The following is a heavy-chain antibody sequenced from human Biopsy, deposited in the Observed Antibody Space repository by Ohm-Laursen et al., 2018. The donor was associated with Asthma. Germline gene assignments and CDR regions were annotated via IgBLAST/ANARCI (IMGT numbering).Heavy chain of an antibody. CDR1: GGSVSTGGYY. J-gene: IGHJ6*02. CDR2: IYYTGSD. CDR3: ARGPNYHGSGRAPIGMDV. V-gene: IGHV4-61*08. D-gene: IGHD3-10*01. Sequence: TLSLTCTVSGGSVSTGGYYWSWIRQPPGKGLEWLGYIYYTGSDNYKPSLKSRVTISVDTSKNQFSLRLNSVTAADTAVYYCARGPNYHGSGRAPIGMDVWGQGTTVTVSS.